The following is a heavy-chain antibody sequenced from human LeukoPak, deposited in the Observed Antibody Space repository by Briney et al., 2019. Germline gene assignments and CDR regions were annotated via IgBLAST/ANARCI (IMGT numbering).Heavy chain of an antibody. Sequence: GRSLRLSCVASGIAFSSSGMHWVRQAPGKGLEWVSFIWADGSKKYYAGSVKGRFTASRDNSKNTVYLQMNSLRAEDTAVYYCAKDRSEDTAFDYWGQGTLVTVSS. CDR2: IWADGSKK. D-gene: IGHD5-18*01. CDR3: AKDRSEDTAFDY. CDR1: GIAFSSSG. J-gene: IGHJ4*02. V-gene: IGHV3-33*03.